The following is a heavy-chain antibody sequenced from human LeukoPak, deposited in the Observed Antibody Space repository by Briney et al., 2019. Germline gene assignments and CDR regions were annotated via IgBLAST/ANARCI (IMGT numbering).Heavy chain of an antibody. CDR1: GFALTTYA. J-gene: IGHJ4*02. V-gene: IGHV3-7*04. CDR3: TRVGYIDEGIDY. Sequence: GGSLRLSCAASGFALTTYAMTWVRQAPGKGLEWVANIKQDGSKKSYVDSVKGRFTISRDNAKNSLYLQMNSLRAEDTAIYYCTRVGYIDEGIDYWGQGTLVTVSS. D-gene: IGHD5-24*01. CDR2: IKQDGSKK.